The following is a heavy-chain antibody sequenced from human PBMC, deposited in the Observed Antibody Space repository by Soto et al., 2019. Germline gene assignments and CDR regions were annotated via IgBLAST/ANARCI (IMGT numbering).Heavy chain of an antibody. Sequence: PSETLSLTCAVSGGPISSSYWWNWVRQPPGKGLEWIGKIYHSGSTNYNPSLKNRVTISVDKSNNQFSLRLSSVTAADTAVYFCVTSLNYDFWRDGGRHYYFDYWGQGTLVTVSS. D-gene: IGHD3-3*01. J-gene: IGHJ4*02. CDR1: GGPISSSYW. CDR2: IYHSGST. V-gene: IGHV4-4*02. CDR3: VTSLNYDFWRDGGRHYYFDY.